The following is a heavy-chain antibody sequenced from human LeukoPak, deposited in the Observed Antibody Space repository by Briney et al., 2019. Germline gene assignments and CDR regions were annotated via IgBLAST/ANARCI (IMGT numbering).Heavy chain of an antibody. Sequence: GGSLRLSCAASGFTFSMYMMSWVRQAPGKGLEWVSAITSSGDNTHYADSVKGRFTISRDNSKNTLYLQLNSLKAEDTAVYYCVTHPGGSDYYWGQGTLVTVSS. CDR1: GFTFSMYM. D-gene: IGHD2-15*01. J-gene: IGHJ4*02. V-gene: IGHV3-23*01. CDR3: VTHPGGSDYY. CDR2: ITSSGDNT.